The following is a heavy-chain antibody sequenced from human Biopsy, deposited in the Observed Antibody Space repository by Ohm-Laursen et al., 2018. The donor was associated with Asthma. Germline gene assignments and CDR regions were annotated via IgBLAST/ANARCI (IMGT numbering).Heavy chain of an antibody. CDR3: ARWGSFGFDY. CDR2: IYYSGSN. V-gene: IGHV4-31*03. D-gene: IGHD7-27*01. Sequence: SQTLSLTCTVSGGSISSGGYYWSWIRQHPGKGLEWIGYIYYSGSNYYNPSLKSRVTISVDTSKNQFSLNLSSVTAADTAVYYCARWGSFGFDYWGQGTLVTVSS. J-gene: IGHJ4*02. CDR1: GGSISSGGYY.